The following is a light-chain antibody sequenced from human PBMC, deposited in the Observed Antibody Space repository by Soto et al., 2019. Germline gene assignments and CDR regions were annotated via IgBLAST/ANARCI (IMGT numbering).Light chain of an antibody. CDR3: QQYYNWPPVT. Sequence: EIVMTQSPATLSVSPGERVTLSCRASQSVSTKLAWYQQKPGQAPRLLIYGASTRATDIPVRFSGSGSGTDFTLTISSLQSEDFAVYYCQQYYNWPPVTFGQGTRLDIK. J-gene: IGKJ5*01. CDR2: GAS. V-gene: IGKV3-15*01. CDR1: QSVSTK.